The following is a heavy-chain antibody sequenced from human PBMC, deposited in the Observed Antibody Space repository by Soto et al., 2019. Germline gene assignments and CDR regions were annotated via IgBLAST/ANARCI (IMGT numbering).Heavy chain of an antibody. CDR2: IRGSGGST. CDR1: GFTFSSYA. V-gene: IGHV3-23*01. Sequence: GGSLRLSCAASGFTFSSYAMSWVRQAPGKGLEWVSAIRGSGGSTYYADSVKGPFTISRDNSKNTLYLQMNSLRAEDTAVYYCCYFLTCYYPFHYWGQGTLVTVSS. J-gene: IGHJ4*02. CDR3: CYFLTCYYPFHY. D-gene: IGHD3-9*01.